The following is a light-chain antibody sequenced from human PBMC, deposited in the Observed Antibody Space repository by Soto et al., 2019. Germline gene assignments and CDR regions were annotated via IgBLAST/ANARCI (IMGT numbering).Light chain of an antibody. Sequence: QSALTQPASVSGSPGQSITISCTGTSSDVGGYNFVPWYQQHPGKAPKLMIYDVSNRPSGVSNRFSGSKSGNTASLTISGLQAEDEADYYCSSYRSSSTGVFGGGTKVTVL. J-gene: IGLJ3*02. V-gene: IGLV2-14*01. CDR2: DVS. CDR1: SSDVGGYNF. CDR3: SSYRSSSTGV.